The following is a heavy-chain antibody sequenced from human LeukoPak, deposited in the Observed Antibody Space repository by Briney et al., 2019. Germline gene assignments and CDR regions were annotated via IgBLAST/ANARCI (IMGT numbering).Heavy chain of an antibody. CDR2: INPNSGGT. CDR1: GYTFTGYY. CDR3: ARIGSSGWYGWEDWFDP. V-gene: IGHV1-2*02. D-gene: IGHD6-19*01. J-gene: IGHJ5*02. Sequence: APVKVSCKASGYTFTGYYMHWVRQAPGQGLEWMGWINPNSGGTNYAQKFQGRVTMTRDTSISTAYMELSRLRSDDTAVYYCARIGSSGWYGWEDWFDPWGQGTLVTVSS.